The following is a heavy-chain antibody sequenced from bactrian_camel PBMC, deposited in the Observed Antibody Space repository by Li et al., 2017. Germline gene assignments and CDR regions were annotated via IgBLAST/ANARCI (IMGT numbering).Heavy chain of an antibody. J-gene: IGHJ4*01. CDR2: LVVDGQT. CDR1: GYTYNGYC. V-gene: IGHV3-2*01. D-gene: IGHD3*01. Sequence: QVQLVESGGGSVQSGGSLKLSCVASGYTYNGYCKGWFRQVRGKGREAIAQLVVDGQTMYDDSVRGRFTISEDNAKNTLYLQMNALNPEDTGMYICARGFPEARDVSRPSPTGCRWNLSGRGTQVTVS.